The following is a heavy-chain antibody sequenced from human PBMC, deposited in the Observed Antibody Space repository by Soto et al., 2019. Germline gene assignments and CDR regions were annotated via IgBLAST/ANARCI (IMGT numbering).Heavy chain of an antibody. CDR1: GYTFNNYG. D-gene: IGHD2-15*01. Sequence: QVQLVQSGAEVKKPGASVKVSCKASGYTFNNYGISWVRQAPGQGLEWMGWIGPDNGNTDNAQKFQGRVTMTTDTSTNTAYMELRSLRSDDTALYYCARCYCSVGSCYTCWHFDLWGRGTLVTVSS. J-gene: IGHJ2*01. CDR3: ARCYCSVGSCYTCWHFDL. V-gene: IGHV1-18*01. CDR2: IGPDNGNT.